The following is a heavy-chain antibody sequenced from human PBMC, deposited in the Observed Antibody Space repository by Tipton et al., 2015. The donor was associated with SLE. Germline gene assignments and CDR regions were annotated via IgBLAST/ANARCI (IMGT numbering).Heavy chain of an antibody. CDR3: ARGAAVAGIGDDAFDI. CDR2: IYTSGST. CDR1: GGSISSHY. V-gene: IGHV4-4*08. J-gene: IGHJ3*02. Sequence: TLSLTCTVSGGSISSHYWSWIRQSPGKGLEWIGYIYTSGSTNYNPSLKSRVTISADTSKNQFSLKLSSVTAADTAVYYCARGAAVAGIGDDAFDIWGQGTMVTVSS. D-gene: IGHD6-19*01.